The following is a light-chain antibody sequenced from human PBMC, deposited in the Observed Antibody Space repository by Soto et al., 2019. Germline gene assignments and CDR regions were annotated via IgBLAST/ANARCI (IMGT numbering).Light chain of an antibody. CDR2: DAS. CDR1: QSVSSH. J-gene: IGKJ5*01. V-gene: IGKV3-15*01. CDR3: QHYHGWPIT. Sequence: EIVMTQSPATLSLSPGEGATVSWRASQSVSSHLAWYQHKPGQAPRLLFYDASTRATGIPARFSGSGSGTEFTLTISSLQSEDFAVYYCQHYHGWPITFGQGTRREIK.